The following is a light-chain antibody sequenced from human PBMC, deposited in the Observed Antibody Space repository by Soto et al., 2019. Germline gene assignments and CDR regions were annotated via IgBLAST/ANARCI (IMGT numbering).Light chain of an antibody. Sequence: QSVLTQPPSVSGAPGQRVTISCTGSDSNIGAGYDVHWYQNLPGTAPRLVIYENTKRPSGVPDRLSASKAGASASLAIAGLQEEDEADYYCQSYDKDFTGVFGGGTKVTVL. CDR2: ENT. CDR1: DSNIGAGYD. J-gene: IGLJ3*02. V-gene: IGLV1-40*01. CDR3: QSYDKDFTGV.